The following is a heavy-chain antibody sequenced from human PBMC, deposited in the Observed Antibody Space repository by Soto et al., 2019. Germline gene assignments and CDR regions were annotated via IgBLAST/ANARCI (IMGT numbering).Heavy chain of an antibody. CDR1: GGSVSSGNYY. CDR3: TRAPVSGSYCFDF. D-gene: IGHD1-26*01. CDR2: IFHTGTT. J-gene: IGHJ4*02. Sequence: QVQLQESGSGLVKPSETLSLTCTVSGGSVSSGNYYWSWIRQPPGKGLEWIGYIFHTGTTNYNPSLKSRLTISLDTSMNQFSLKLSSVTPADTAVYYCTRAPVSGSYCFDFWGQVTPVTVSS. V-gene: IGHV4-61*01.